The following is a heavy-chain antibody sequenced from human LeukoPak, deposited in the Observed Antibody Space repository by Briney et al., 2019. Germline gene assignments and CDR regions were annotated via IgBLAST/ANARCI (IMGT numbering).Heavy chain of an antibody. CDR2: INPNSGGT. J-gene: IGHJ6*03. CDR1: GYTFTGYY. CDR3: ARLGVVPAATQLYYYYMDV. Sequence: ASVKVSCKASGYTFTGYYMHWVRQAPGQGLEWMGWINPNSGGTNYVQKFQGRVTMTRDTSISTAYMELSRLRSDDTAVYYCARLGVVPAATQLYYYYMDVWGKGTTVTVSS. D-gene: IGHD2-2*01. V-gene: IGHV1-2*02.